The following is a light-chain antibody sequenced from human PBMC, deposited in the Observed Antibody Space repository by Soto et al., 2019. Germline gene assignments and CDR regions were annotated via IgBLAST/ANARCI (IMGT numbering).Light chain of an antibody. Sequence: EIVLTQSPGTLSLSPGERATLSCRASQSVSSSYLAWYQQKPGQAPRLLIYAASSRATGIPDRSSGSGSGTDFTLTISRLEPEDFAVYYCQQYGNSPLWTFGQGTKVEIK. CDR3: QQYGNSPLWT. V-gene: IGKV3-20*01. CDR2: AAS. J-gene: IGKJ1*01. CDR1: QSVSSSY.